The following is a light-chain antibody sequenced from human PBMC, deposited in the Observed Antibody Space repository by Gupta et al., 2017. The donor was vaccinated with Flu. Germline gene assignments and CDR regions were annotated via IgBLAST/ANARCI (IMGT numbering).Light chain of an antibody. Sequence: SFILTQPPSVSVAPGQTASLACGGNKIGSETVHWYPQKPGQAPGLVLYDDDFRPSGIPERFSGSNSGNTATLTIRRVEAGDEADYYCQVWDTASDHWLFGAGTTLTVV. CDR2: DDD. J-gene: IGLJ3*02. CDR3: QVWDTASDHWL. CDR1: KIGSET. V-gene: IGLV3-21*02.